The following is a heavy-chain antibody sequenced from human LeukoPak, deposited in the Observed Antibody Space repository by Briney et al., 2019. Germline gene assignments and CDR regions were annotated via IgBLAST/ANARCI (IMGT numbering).Heavy chain of an antibody. CDR2: IYTGGST. J-gene: IGHJ4*02. CDR1: GGSFSGYY. Sequence: ETLSLTCAVYGGSFSGYYWSWVRQAPGKGLEWVSVIYTGGSTYYADSVKGRFTISRDDSKNTLYLQMNSMRAEDTAIYYCAKDLYKTVTREVDYWGQGTLVTVSS. V-gene: IGHV3-53*01. CDR3: AKDLYKTVTREVDY. D-gene: IGHD4-11*01.